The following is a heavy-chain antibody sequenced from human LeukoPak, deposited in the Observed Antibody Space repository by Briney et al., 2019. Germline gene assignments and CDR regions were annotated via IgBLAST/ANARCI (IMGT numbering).Heavy chain of an antibody. D-gene: IGHD5-12*01. J-gene: IGHJ5*02. CDR2: IYYSGST. Sequence: SETLSPTCTVSGGSISSSSYYWGWIRQPPGKGLEWIGSIYYSGSTYYNPSLKSRVTISVDTSKNQFSLKLSSVTAADTAVYYCARRYSGYDYLNWFDPWGQGTLVTVSS. CDR1: GGSISSSSYY. V-gene: IGHV4-39*01. CDR3: ARRYSGYDYLNWFDP.